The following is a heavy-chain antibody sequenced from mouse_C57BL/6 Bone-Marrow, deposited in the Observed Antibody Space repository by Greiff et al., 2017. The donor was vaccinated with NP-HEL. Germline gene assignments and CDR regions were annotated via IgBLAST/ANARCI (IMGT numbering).Heavy chain of an antibody. Sequence: VQLQQPVAELVKPGASVKLSCKASGYTFTSYWMQWVKQRPGQGLEWIGEIDPSDSYTNYNQKFKGKATLTVDTSSSTAYMQLSSLTSEDSASYYSATTGSYYAMDYWGQGTSVTVSS. V-gene: IGHV1-50*01. CDR3: ATTGSYYAMDY. J-gene: IGHJ4*01. CDR1: GYTFTSYW. CDR2: IDPSDSYT. D-gene: IGHD4-1*02.